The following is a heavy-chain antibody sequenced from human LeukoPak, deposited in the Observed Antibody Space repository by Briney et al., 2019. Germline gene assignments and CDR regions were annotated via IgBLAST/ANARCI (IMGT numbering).Heavy chain of an antibody. V-gene: IGHV3-53*01. Sequence: GGSLRLSCAASGFTVSSNHMSWVRQAPGKGLEWVSVIYSGGSTDYGDYVKGRFTISRDNSKNTLYLQMNSLRAEDTAVYHCARGPAGYNWGQGTLVTVSS. D-gene: IGHD1-1*01. J-gene: IGHJ4*02. CDR1: GFTVSSNH. CDR2: IYSGGST. CDR3: ARGPAGYN.